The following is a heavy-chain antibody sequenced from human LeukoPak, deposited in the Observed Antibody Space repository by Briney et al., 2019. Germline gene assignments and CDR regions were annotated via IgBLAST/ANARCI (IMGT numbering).Heavy chain of an antibody. CDR3: ARDSSGQGDY. CDR1: GFTFSDHY. CDR2: SKNKANNYIT. D-gene: IGHD3-22*01. J-gene: IGHJ4*02. V-gene: IGHV3-72*01. Sequence: PGGSLRLSCAASGFTFSDHYIDWVRKAPGRGWEGVGRSKNKANNYITQYAAFVQGRFTISRDNSKNSLYLQINSLKTEDTAVYYCARDSSGQGDYWGQGTLVTVSS.